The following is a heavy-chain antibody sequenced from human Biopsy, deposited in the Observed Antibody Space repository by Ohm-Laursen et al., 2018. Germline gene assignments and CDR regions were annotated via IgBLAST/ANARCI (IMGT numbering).Heavy chain of an antibody. CDR3: ARDAYGGYDTYYH. J-gene: IGHJ6*01. CDR2: IYSSGRT. CDR1: GGSISDYF. D-gene: IGHD5-12*01. V-gene: IGHV4-4*07. Sequence: SDTLSLTCTVSGGSISDYFWSWIRQPADKGLEYIGLIYSSGRTFYNPSLKSRVTMSVATSDNQFSLKLSSVTAADTAVYFCARDAYGGYDTYYH.